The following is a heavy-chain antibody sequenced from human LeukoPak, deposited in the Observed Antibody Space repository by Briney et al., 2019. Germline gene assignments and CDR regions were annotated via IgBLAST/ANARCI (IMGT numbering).Heavy chain of an antibody. D-gene: IGHD6-25*01. Sequence: ASVKVSCKASGYTFIVHYIHWVRQAPGQGLEWMGWVNPSSGGTNYAQKFQDRVTMTRGTSISTAYMELSSLRSDDTAVYYCARTRSGKPDFWGQGTLVTVSS. CDR3: ARTRSGKPDF. J-gene: IGHJ4*02. V-gene: IGHV1-2*02. CDR1: GYTFIVHY. CDR2: VNPSSGGT.